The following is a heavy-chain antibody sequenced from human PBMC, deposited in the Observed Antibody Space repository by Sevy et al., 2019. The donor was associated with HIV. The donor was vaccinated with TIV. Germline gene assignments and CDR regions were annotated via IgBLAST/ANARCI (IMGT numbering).Heavy chain of an antibody. V-gene: IGHV4-39*01. Sequence: SETLSLTCSVSGASMRSSHYWGWIRQPPGKGLDWIGSIYNGGTTYYAPSFKTRLTMAIDTSKNQFSLKLISVTAADTAVYYCARLPQWLGLSFDSWGPGTLVTVSS. D-gene: IGHD6-19*01. J-gene: IGHJ4*02. CDR2: IYNGGTT. CDR1: GASMRSSHY. CDR3: ARLPQWLGLSFDS.